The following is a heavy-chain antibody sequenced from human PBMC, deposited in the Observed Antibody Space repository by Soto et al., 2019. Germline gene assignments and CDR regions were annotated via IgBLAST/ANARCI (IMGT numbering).Heavy chain of an antibody. V-gene: IGHV3-30*18. CDR1: GFTFTSYG. CDR2: ISYDGINR. CDR3: AKELRTPGPLYYDRDYFPTRDS. D-gene: IGHD3-16*01. J-gene: IGHJ4*02. Sequence: GSLRLSCAASGFTFTSYGMHWVRQAPGKGLEWVAVISYDGINRYYADSVKGRFTISRDNSKNTLYLQMNSLRAEDTAMYYCAKELRTPGPLYYDRDYFPTRDSWGQGNLVTGSS.